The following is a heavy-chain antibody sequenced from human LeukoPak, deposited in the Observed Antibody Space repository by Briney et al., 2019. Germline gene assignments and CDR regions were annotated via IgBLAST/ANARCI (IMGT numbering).Heavy chain of an antibody. Sequence: QPGGSLRLSCAASGFTVSRNYMNWVRQAPGKGLEWVSVIYSGGNTYYADVVKGRFTISRDNSKNTLYLQMNSLRAEDTAVYYCAKDQGAAAGTQDDYYYYGMDVWGQGTTVTVSS. CDR1: GFTVSRNY. CDR3: AKDQGAAAGTQDDYYYYGMDV. V-gene: IGHV3-53*05. D-gene: IGHD6-13*01. CDR2: IYSGGNT. J-gene: IGHJ6*02.